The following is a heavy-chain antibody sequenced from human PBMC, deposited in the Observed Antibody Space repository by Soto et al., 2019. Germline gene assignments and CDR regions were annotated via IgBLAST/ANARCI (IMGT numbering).Heavy chain of an antibody. CDR2: FDPEDGET. J-gene: IGHJ4*02. V-gene: IGHV1-24*01. Sequence: ASVKVSCKVSGYTLTELSMHWVRQAPGKGLEWMGGFDPEDGETIYAQKFQGRVTMTEDTSTDTAYMELSSLRSEDTAVYYCATARVNYDYIWGSYRPRPFDYWGRGTLVTVSS. CDR3: ATARVNYDYIWGSYRPRPFDY. CDR1: GYTLTELS. D-gene: IGHD3-16*02.